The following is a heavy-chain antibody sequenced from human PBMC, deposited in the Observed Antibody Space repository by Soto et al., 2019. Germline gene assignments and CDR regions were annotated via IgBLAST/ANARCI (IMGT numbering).Heavy chain of an antibody. J-gene: IGHJ6*02. CDR2: ISSSSSYI. Sequence: GGSLRLSCAASGFTFSSYSMNWVRQAPGKGLEWVSSISSSSSYIYYADPVKGRFTISRDNAKNSLYLQMNSLRAEDTAVYYCASFLGRIAVAGTDYYYYGMDVWGQGTTVTVSS. CDR1: GFTFSSYS. D-gene: IGHD6-19*01. CDR3: ASFLGRIAVAGTDYYYYGMDV. V-gene: IGHV3-21*01.